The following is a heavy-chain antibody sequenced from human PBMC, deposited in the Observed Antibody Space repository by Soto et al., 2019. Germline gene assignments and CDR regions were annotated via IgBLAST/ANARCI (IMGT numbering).Heavy chain of an antibody. CDR2: IYYSGST. CDR3: ASELGSDAFDI. V-gene: IGHV4-59*01. Sequence: QVQLQESGPGLVKPSETLSLTCTVSGGSISSYYWSWIRQPPGKGLEWIGYIYYSGSTNYNPSLKSRVTISVDTSKNQFSLKLSSVTAADTAVYYCASELGSDAFDIWGQGTMVPVSS. D-gene: IGHD7-27*01. J-gene: IGHJ3*02. CDR1: GGSISSYY.